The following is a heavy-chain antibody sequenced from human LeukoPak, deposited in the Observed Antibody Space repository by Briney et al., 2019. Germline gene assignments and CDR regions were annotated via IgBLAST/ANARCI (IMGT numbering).Heavy chain of an antibody. V-gene: IGHV4-34*01. CDR2: INHSGST. J-gene: IGHJ4*02. CDR1: GGSFSGYY. D-gene: IGHD1-26*01. CDR3: ASQGDLVGASDY. Sequence: PSETLSLTWAVYGGSFSGYYWSWIRQPPGKGLEWIGEINHSGSTNYNPSLKSRVTISVDTSKNQFSLKLSSVTAADTAVYYCASQGDLVGASDYWGQGTLVTVSS.